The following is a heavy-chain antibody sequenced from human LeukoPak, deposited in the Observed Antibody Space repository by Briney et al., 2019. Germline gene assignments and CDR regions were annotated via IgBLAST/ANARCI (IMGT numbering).Heavy chain of an antibody. CDR1: GGSISSYY. V-gene: IGHV4-4*08. D-gene: IGHD1-1*01. J-gene: IGHJ4*02. CDR3: ARLIYNTYTNNWRFDY. Sequence: SETLSLTCAVSGGSISSYYWSWIRQPPGKGLECIGYISSSGSTNYNPSLEGRVTISKDMSKNQFSLKLSSVTAADTALYYCARLIYNTYTNNWRFDYWGQGTLVTVSS. CDR2: ISSSGST.